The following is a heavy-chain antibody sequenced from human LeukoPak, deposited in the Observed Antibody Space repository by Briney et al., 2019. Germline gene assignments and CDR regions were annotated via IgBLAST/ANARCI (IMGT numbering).Heavy chain of an antibody. CDR3: LTRLRSTVGVDY. CDR2: IKSKTDGGAI. J-gene: IGHJ4*01. Sequence: PGGSLRLSCAASGFSFTNAWMNWVRQAPGKGLEWVGRIKSKTDGGAIHYAAPMRGRFSISRDDSINTVYLQMDSLKADDTAVYYCLTRLRSTVGVDYWGQGTLVTVSS. D-gene: IGHD4-23*01. V-gene: IGHV3-15*01. CDR1: GFSFTNAW.